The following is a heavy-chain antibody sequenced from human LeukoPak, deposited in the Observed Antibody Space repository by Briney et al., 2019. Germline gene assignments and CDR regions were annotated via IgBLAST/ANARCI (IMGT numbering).Heavy chain of an antibody. Sequence: SGPTLVNPTQTLTLTCTLSGFSLSKTGMRGTWIRQPPGRAQEWLTRIDWDDDKFYSTSLKTRLTISKDTSKNQVVLTMTNMDPVDTATYYCARLQGATAGSKWLDPWGQGTLVTVSS. V-gene: IGHV2-70*04. D-gene: IGHD6-13*01. CDR2: IDWDDDK. CDR1: GFSLSKTGMR. CDR3: ARLQGATAGSKWLDP. J-gene: IGHJ5*02.